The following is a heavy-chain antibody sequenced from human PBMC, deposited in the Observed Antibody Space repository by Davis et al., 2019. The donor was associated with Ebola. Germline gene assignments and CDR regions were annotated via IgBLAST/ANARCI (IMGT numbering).Heavy chain of an antibody. CDR2: ISIDGHSI. J-gene: IGHJ4*02. CDR1: GFTFSSYE. CDR3: AKDLDERSGYDSVYFDY. D-gene: IGHD5-12*01. Sequence: GSLRLSCAASGFTFSSYEFNWVRQAPGEGLEWLSYISIDGHSIYYADSVKGRFTVSRDNTKNSLYLQMNRLRAEDTAVYYCAKDLDERSGYDSVYFDYWGQGTLVTVSS. V-gene: IGHV3-48*03.